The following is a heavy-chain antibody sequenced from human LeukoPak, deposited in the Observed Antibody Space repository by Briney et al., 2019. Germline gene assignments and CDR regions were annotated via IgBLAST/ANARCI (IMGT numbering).Heavy chain of an antibody. Sequence: GGSLRLSCAASGFSFDEYAMHWVRQAPGKGLEWVSGINWDGGSTGYGDSVKGRFTISRDNAKNSFYLQMNSLRAEDTALYYCARDFGGNSENWFDPWGQGTLVTVSS. J-gene: IGHJ5*02. CDR2: INWDGGST. CDR3: ARDFGGNSENWFDP. CDR1: GFSFDEYA. V-gene: IGHV3-20*04. D-gene: IGHD4-23*01.